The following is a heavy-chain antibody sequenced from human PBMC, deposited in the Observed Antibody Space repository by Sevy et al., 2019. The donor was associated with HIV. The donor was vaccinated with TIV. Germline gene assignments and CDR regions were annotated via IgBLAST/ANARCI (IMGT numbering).Heavy chain of an antibody. CDR1: GFSYSSYG. J-gene: IGHJ4*02. Sequence: GGSLRLSCAASGFSYSSYGMHWVRQAPGKGLEWVAYIQYDGSNKDYAHSVKGRFTNSRKNSKNTLDLQMNSLRVEDTAVYYCVKEGGGEGGDHWGQGTLVTVSS. CDR3: VKEGGGEGGDH. CDR2: IQYDGSNK. V-gene: IGHV3-30*02. D-gene: IGHD2-21*01.